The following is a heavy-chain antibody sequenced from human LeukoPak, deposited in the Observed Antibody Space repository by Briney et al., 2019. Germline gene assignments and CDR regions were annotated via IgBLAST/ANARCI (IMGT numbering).Heavy chain of an antibody. D-gene: IGHD4-17*01. V-gene: IGHV4-59*01. CDR3: ARGLLDYGDYHFDY. J-gene: IGHJ4*02. CDR1: GGSISSYY. Sequence: SETLSLTCTVSGGSISSYYWSWIRQPPGEGLEWIGYIYYSGSTNYNPSLKSRVTISVDTSKNQFSLKLSSVTAADTAVYYCARGLLDYGDYHFDYWGQGTLVTVSS. CDR2: IYYSGST.